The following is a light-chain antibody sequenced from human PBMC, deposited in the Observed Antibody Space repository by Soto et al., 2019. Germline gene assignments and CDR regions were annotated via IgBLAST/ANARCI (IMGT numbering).Light chain of an antibody. CDR2: LEGSGSY. J-gene: IGLJ3*02. Sequence: QLVLTQSSSASASLGSSVKLTCTLSSGHSSYIIAWHQQQPRKAPRYLMKLEGSGSYNKGSGVPDRFSGSSSGADRYLTISNLQFEDEADYYCETWDRNAHTVFGGGTKLTVL. CDR1: SGHSSYI. V-gene: IGLV4-60*02. CDR3: ETWDRNAHTV.